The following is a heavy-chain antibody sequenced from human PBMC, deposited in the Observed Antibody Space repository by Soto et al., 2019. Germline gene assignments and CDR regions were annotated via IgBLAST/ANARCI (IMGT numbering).Heavy chain of an antibody. D-gene: IGHD3-22*01. CDR2: IKSKTDGGTT. J-gene: IGHJ3*02. CDR1: GFTFSNAW. V-gene: IGHV3-15*01. CDR3: TTDTRYYYDSSGYFSVPDDAFDI. Sequence: GGSLRLSCAASGFTFSNAWMSWVRQAPGKGLEWVSRIKSKTDGGTTDYAAPVKGRFTISRDDSKNTLYLQMNSLKTEDTAVYYCTTDTRYYYDSSGYFSVPDDAFDIWGQGTMVTV.